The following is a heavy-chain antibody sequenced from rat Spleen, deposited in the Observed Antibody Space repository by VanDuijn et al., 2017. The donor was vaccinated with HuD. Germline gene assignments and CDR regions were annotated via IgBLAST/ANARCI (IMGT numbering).Heavy chain of an antibody. Sequence: QVQLKESGPGLVQPSQTLSLTCTVSGFSLSNYGVIWVRQPPGKGLEWMGVIWGNGNTNYNSALKPRLSISRATSKSQVYLKMNSMQTEDTAFYFCTSSPNTEGIRCFAYWGQGTLVTVSS. D-gene: IGHD1-11*01. J-gene: IGHJ3*01. CDR2: IWGNGNT. CDR1: GFSLSNYG. CDR3: TSSPNTEGIRCFAY. V-gene: IGHV2-13*01.